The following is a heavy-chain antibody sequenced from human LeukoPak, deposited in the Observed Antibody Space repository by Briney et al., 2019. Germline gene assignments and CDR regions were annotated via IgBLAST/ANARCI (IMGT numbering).Heavy chain of an antibody. CDR1: GFTFSSYA. CDR2: ISYDGSNK. Sequence: GGSLRLSCAASGFTFSSYAMHWVRQAPGKGLEWVAVISYDGSNKYYADSVKGRFTISRDNSKNTLYLQMNSLRAEDTAVYYCARGDARGDIVVVPAARHWFDPWGQGTLVTVPS. CDR3: ARGDARGDIVVVPAARHWFDP. J-gene: IGHJ5*02. D-gene: IGHD2-2*01. V-gene: IGHV3-30*04.